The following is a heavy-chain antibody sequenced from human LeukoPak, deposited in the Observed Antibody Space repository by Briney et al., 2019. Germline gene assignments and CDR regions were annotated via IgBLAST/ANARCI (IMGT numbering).Heavy chain of an antibody. V-gene: IGHV1-69*04. D-gene: IGHD2-2*02. CDR1: GGTFSSYA. Sequence: GASVKVSCKASGGTFSSYAISWVRQAPGQGLEWMGRIIPIFGIANYAQKFQGRVTITADKSTSTAYMELSSLRSEDTAVYYCAGRYCSSTSCYKGSYYYYGMDVWGQGTTVTVSS. CDR2: IIPIFGIA. CDR3: AGRYCSSTSCYKGSYYYYGMDV. J-gene: IGHJ6*02.